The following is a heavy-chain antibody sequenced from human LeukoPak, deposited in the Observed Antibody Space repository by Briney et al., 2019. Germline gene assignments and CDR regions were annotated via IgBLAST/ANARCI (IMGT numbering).Heavy chain of an antibody. CDR1: GFTPSNYW. Sequence: GGSLRLSCAASGFTPSNYWMSWVRQAPGKGLEWVANINQDGSHKYYVDSVKGRFTISRDKSKNSLYLQMNSLRAEDTALYFCARRMGATGLPYYFDYWGQATLVTVSS. V-gene: IGHV3-7*01. CDR3: ARRMGATGLPYYFDY. D-gene: IGHD1-26*01. CDR2: INQDGSHK. J-gene: IGHJ4*02.